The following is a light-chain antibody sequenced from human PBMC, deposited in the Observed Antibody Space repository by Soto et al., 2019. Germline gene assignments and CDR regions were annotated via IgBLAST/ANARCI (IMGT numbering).Light chain of an antibody. V-gene: IGLV2-14*03. CDR1: SSDVGAYNF. CDR2: DVS. CDR3: GPYTTSNPGV. Sequence: QSALTQPASVSGSPGQSITISCTGTSSDVGAYNFVSWYQQHPGKVPKLMIFDVSSRPSGVSDRFSGSKSGNTASLTISGLQGEEEGDYYCGPYTTSNPGVFGRGTKVTAL. J-gene: IGLJ1*01.